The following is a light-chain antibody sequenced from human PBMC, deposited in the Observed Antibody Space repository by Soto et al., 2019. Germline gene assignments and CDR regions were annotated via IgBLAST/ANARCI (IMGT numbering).Light chain of an antibody. CDR3: MQSTQLPPT. V-gene: IGKV2D-29*02. Sequence: DVVMTQTPLCLSVTPGEPASISCKSSQSLLHITGETFLFWYLQKPGQSPQLLIYEVSTRVSGVPDRFSGSGSGTDFTLEISRVETDDVGIYYCMQSTQLPPTFGQGTRLEIK. CDR1: QSLLHITGETF. J-gene: IGKJ5*01. CDR2: EVS.